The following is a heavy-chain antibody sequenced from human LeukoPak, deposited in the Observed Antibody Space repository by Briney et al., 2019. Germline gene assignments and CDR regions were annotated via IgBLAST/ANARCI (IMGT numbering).Heavy chain of an antibody. CDR1: GFTVSSNY. CDR3: AKDPRRGPYDILTGYRYDAFDI. J-gene: IGHJ3*02. CDR2: IYNADTT. Sequence: GGSLRLPCAASGFTVSSNYMNWVRQAPGKGLAWVSIIYNADTTYYTDSVKGRFTISRDNSKNTLYLQMNSLRAEDTAVYYCAKDPRRGPYDILTGYRYDAFDIWGKGTTVTVSS. V-gene: IGHV3-66*01. D-gene: IGHD3-9*01.